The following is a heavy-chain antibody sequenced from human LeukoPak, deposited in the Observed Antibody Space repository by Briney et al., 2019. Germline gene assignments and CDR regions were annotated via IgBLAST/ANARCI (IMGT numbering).Heavy chain of an antibody. CDR3: AKGPLLWD. CDR1: GGSISTSSYY. D-gene: IGHD2/OR15-2a*01. V-gene: IGHV3-23*01. CDR2: ISGSGSNT. Sequence: ETLSLTCTVSGGSISTSSYYWGWVRQPPGKGLEWVSSISGSGSNTYYADSVNGRFTTSRDNSKNTLYLQMNSLRAEDTAVYYCAKGPLLWDWGQGTLVTVSS. J-gene: IGHJ4*02.